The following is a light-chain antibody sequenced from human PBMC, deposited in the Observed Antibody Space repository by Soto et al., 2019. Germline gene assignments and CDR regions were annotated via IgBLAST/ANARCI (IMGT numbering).Light chain of an antibody. Sequence: DIVLTQSPLSLPVTPGEPASISCRSSQSLLHSNGNSYLAWYLQKLGQSPQLLIYLCSIRSSGVPDRFSGSGSGTDFTLKITRVEAEDVGVYYCMQAIQAPRTFGLGTKVEIK. CDR1: QSLLHSNGNSY. J-gene: IGKJ1*01. CDR2: LCS. V-gene: IGKV2-28*01. CDR3: MQAIQAPRT.